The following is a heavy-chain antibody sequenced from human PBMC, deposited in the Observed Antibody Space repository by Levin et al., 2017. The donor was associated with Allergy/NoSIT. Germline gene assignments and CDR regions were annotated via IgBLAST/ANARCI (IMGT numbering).Heavy chain of an antibody. Sequence: SETLSLTCAVYSGSFSGYYWSWIRQPPGKGLEWIGEINHSGSTNYNPSLKSRVTISVDTSKNQFSLKLSSVTAADTAVYYCARGRLYYDFWSGYYYVGYFQHWGQGTLVTVSS. D-gene: IGHD3-3*01. CDR3: ARGRLYYDFWSGYYYVGYFQH. J-gene: IGHJ1*01. V-gene: IGHV4-34*01. CDR2: INHSGST. CDR1: SGSFSGYY.